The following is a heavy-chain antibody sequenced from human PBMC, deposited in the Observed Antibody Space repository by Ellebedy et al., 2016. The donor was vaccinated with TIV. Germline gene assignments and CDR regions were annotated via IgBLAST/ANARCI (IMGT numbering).Heavy chain of an antibody. Sequence: GESLKISCAASGFTFSRYWMTWVRQGPGKGLEWVAKIKQDGSEKFYVDSVKGRFTISRDNAKYSLYLQMNSLRVDDTAVYFCGAAWFGESVDYWGQGTLVTVSS. D-gene: IGHD3-10*01. J-gene: IGHJ4*02. CDR3: GAAWFGESVDY. CDR1: GFTFSRYW. CDR2: IKQDGSEK. V-gene: IGHV3-7*03.